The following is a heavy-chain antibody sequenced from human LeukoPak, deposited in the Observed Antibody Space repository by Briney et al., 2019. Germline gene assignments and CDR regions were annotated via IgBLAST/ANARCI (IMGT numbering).Heavy chain of an antibody. D-gene: IGHD6-6*01. CDR1: GFTFSSYG. CDR2: IRYDGSNK. J-gene: IGHJ4*02. Sequence: GGSLRLSCAASGFTFSSYGMHWVRQAPGKGLEWVAFIRYDGSNKYYADSVKGRFTTSRDNSKNTLYLQMNSLRAEDTAVYYCAKDIRSSSHFDYWGQGTLVTVSS. V-gene: IGHV3-30*02. CDR3: AKDIRSSSHFDY.